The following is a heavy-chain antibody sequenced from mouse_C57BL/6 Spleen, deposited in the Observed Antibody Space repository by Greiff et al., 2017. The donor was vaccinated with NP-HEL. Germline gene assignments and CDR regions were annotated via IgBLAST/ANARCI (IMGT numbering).Heavy chain of an antibody. J-gene: IGHJ1*03. CDR3: ARRDFYYDYDGRDFDV. CDR1: GYTFTGYW. Sequence: QVQLQQSGAELMKPGASVKLSCKATGYTFTGYWIEWVKQRPGHGLEWIGEILPGSGSTNYNEKFKGKATFTADTSSNTAYLPLSSLTTEDSAIYYCARRDFYYDYDGRDFDVWGTGTTVTVSS. D-gene: IGHD2-4*01. CDR2: ILPGSGST. V-gene: IGHV1-9*01.